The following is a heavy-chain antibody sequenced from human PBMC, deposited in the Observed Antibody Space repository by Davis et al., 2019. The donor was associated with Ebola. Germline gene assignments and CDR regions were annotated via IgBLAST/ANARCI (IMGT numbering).Heavy chain of an antibody. CDR1: GHILSASS. Sequence: AASVKVSCKVSGHILSASSLHWVRQAPGRGLEWVGGLDHEDGETLYAQKYQGRVIVTEDTSTDTGYMELSGLRFEDTAVYYCAIGGAPVYWGQGTLVSVLS. J-gene: IGHJ4*02. D-gene: IGHD1-26*01. CDR3: AIGGAPVY. V-gene: IGHV1-24*01. CDR2: LDHEDGET.